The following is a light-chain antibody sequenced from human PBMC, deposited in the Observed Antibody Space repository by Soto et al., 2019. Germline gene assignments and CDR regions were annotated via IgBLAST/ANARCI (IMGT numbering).Light chain of an antibody. CDR3: QQYGSSPPYT. J-gene: IGKJ2*01. V-gene: IGKV3-20*01. CDR1: QSVSSSY. Sequence: EIVLTHSPGTLSLSPGERATLSCRASQSVSSSYLAWYQQKPGQAPRLVIYGASSRATGIPDRFSGSGSGTDFTLTISRLEPEDFAVYYCQQYGSSPPYTFGQGTKPEIK. CDR2: GAS.